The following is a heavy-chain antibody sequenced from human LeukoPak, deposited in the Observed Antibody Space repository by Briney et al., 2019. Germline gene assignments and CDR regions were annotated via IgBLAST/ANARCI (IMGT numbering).Heavy chain of an antibody. CDR3: ARGFNGVGDY. CDR2: ISYDGSNR. J-gene: IGHJ4*02. CDR1: GFTFSSYG. D-gene: IGHD3-10*01. Sequence: GRSLRLSCVASGFTFSSYGMHWVRQAPGKGLEWEAFISYDGSNRYYVDSVKGRFTISRDNSKNTLYLQMNSLRPEDTAVYYCARGFNGVGDYWGQGTLVTVSS. V-gene: IGHV3-30*03.